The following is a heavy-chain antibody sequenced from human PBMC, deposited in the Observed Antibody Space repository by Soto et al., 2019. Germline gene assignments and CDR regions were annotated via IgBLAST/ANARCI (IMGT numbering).Heavy chain of an antibody. CDR3: ARAPLYYENSGLLDPYYGMDV. CDR1: GDSITSYY. CDR2: IYYTGST. V-gene: IGHV4-59*01. Sequence: PSETLSLTCSVSGDSITSYYWSWIRQPPGKGLEWIAYIYYTGSTNYNPSLKSRVTLSVDTSKNQFSLKLTSVTAADTAVYYCARAPLYYENSGLLDPYYGMDVWGQGTTVTVSS. D-gene: IGHD3-22*01. J-gene: IGHJ6*02.